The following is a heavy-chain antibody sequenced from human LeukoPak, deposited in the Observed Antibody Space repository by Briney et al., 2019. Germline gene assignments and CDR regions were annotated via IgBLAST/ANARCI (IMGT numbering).Heavy chain of an antibody. CDR2: IRYDGSNK. V-gene: IGHV3-30*02. D-gene: IGHD6-6*01. CDR1: GFTFSSYG. CDR3: AKDGRIAARPPYYYYYYMDV. J-gene: IGHJ6*03. Sequence: PGGSLRLSCAASGFTFSSYGMHWVRQAPGKGLEWVAFIRYDGSNKYYADSVKGRFTISRDNSKNTLYLQMNSLRAEDTAVYYCAKDGRIAARPPYYYYYYMDVWGKGTTVTVSS.